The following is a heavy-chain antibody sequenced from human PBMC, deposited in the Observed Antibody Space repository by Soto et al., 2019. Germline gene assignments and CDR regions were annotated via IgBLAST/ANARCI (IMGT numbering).Heavy chain of an antibody. J-gene: IGHJ1*01. CDR1: GFTFSSYA. V-gene: IGHV3-23*01. Sequence: GGSLRLSCAASGFTFSSYAMSWVRQAPGKGLEWVSAISGSGGSTYYADSVKGRFTISRDNSKNTLYLQMNSLRAEDTAVYYCAKTPTLSSSWYREYFQHWGQGTLVTVSS. D-gene: IGHD6-13*01. CDR3: AKTPTLSSSWYREYFQH. CDR2: ISGSGGST.